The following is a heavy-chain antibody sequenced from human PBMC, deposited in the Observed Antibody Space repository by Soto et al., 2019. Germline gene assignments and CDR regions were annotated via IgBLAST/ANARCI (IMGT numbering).Heavy chain of an antibody. J-gene: IGHJ4*02. CDR3: TRPQSSGWYDY. D-gene: IGHD6-19*01. CDR1: GYSFISHW. V-gene: IGHV5-51*01. Sequence: GESLKISCKGSGYSFISHWIAWVRQTPGKGLEWMGIINPGDSDIRYSPSFQGQVTISADKSINTAYLQWSSLKASDTATYYCTRPQSSGWYDYWGQGTLVTVSS. CDR2: INPGDSDI.